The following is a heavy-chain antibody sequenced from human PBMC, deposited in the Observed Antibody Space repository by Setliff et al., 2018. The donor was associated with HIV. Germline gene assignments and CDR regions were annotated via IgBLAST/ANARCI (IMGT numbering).Heavy chain of an antibody. V-gene: IGHV4-31*03. J-gene: IGHJ6*04. Sequence: SETLSLTCTVSGGSISSGGYYWSWIRQHPGKGLEWIGYIHYSGSTHYNPSLKSRVTIAVETSKNQFSLKLSSVTAADTAVYYCARDAGYCGGDCYPMVLDVWGKGTTVTVSS. CDR1: GGSISSGGYY. CDR3: ARDAGYCGGDCYPMVLDV. D-gene: IGHD2-21*01. CDR2: IHYSGST.